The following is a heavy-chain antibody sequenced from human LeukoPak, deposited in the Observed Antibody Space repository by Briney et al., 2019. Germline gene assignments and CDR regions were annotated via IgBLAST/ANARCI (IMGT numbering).Heavy chain of an antibody. D-gene: IGHD1-26*01. V-gene: IGHV6-1*01. J-gene: IGHJ4*02. CDR2: TYYRSRWFN. Sequence: SQTLSLTCAISGDSVSSNSAAWNWIRQSPSRGLEWLGRTYYRSRWFNDYAMSVKSRIIINADTSKNQFSQQMNSVTPDDTAVYYCARATVGANDYWGQGVLVTVSS. CDR1: GDSVSSNSAA. CDR3: ARATVGANDY.